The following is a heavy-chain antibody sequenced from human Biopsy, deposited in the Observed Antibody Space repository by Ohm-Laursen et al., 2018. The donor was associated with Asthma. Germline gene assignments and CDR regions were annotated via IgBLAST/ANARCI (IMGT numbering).Heavy chain of an antibody. Sequence: GPSVKVSCKASGDSFSNYAISWVRQAPGQRLEWMGWINAGDGNTKYSQKFQGRVTITRDTSASTAYMDLRSLRSEDTAMYYCARTYYDFLTGQVNDAFALWGQGTMVTVSS. J-gene: IGHJ3*01. V-gene: IGHV1-3*01. CDR2: INAGDGNT. CDR3: ARTYYDFLTGQVNDAFAL. D-gene: IGHD3-9*01. CDR1: GDSFSNYA.